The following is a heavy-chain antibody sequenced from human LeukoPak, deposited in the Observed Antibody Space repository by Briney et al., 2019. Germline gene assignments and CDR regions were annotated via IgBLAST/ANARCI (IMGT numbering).Heavy chain of an antibody. J-gene: IGHJ4*02. CDR2: IYSGGST. CDR3: AKGDWYDSSGNFDY. Sequence: GGSLRLSCAASGFTVSSNYMSWVRQAPGKGLEWVSVIYSGGSTYYADSVKGRFTISRDNSKNTLYLQMNSLRAEDTAVYYCAKGDWYDSSGNFDYWGQGTLVTVSS. CDR1: GFTVSSNY. V-gene: IGHV3-66*02. D-gene: IGHD3-22*01.